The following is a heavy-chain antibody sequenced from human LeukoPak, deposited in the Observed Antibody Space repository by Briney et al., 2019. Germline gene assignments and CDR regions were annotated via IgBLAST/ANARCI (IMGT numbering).Heavy chain of an antibody. CDR1: GGTFSSYA. Sequence: SGKVSCRVSGGTFSSYAISWVRQAPGHGLEWVGGIIPIFGTANYAQKFQGRVTITADESTSTAYIELSSLRSEDTAVYYCARGNMMWAFDIWGQGTMVTVSS. D-gene: IGHD2/OR15-2a*01. CDR3: ARGNMMWAFDI. CDR2: IIPIFGTA. V-gene: IGHV1-69*13. J-gene: IGHJ3*02.